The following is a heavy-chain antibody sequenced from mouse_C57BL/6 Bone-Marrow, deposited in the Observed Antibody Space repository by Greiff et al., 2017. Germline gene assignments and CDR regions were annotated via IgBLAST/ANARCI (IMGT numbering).Heavy chain of an antibody. Sequence: VQLQQSGAELVRPGASVKLSCTASGFNIKDDYMHWVKQRPEQGLEWIGWIDPENGDTEYASKFQGKATITADTSSNTAYLQLSSLASEDTAVYYCTTGYFDVWGTGTTVTVSS. CDR1: GFNIKDDY. J-gene: IGHJ1*03. CDR3: TTGYFDV. CDR2: IDPENGDT. V-gene: IGHV14-4*01.